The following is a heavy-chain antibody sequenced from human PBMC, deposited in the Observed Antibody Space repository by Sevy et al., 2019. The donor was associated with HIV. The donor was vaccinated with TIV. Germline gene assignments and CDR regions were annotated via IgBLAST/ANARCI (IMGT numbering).Heavy chain of an antibody. CDR1: GFTFDDYA. Sequence: GGSLRLSCAASGFTFDDYAMHWVRQAPGKGLEWVSGISWNSGSIGYADSVKGRFTISRDNAKNSLYLQMNSLRAEDTALYYCAKWPPDYYDSSGYYYVSYFQHWGQGTLVTVSS. V-gene: IGHV3-9*01. CDR3: AKWPPDYYDSSGYYYVSYFQH. D-gene: IGHD3-22*01. J-gene: IGHJ1*01. CDR2: ISWNSGSI.